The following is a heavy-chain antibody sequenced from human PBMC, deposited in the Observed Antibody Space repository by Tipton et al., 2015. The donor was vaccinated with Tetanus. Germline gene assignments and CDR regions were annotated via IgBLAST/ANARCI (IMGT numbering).Heavy chain of an antibody. CDR3: AKEGHSSPATPYIDY. CDR1: GFTFSSYA. Sequence: SLRPSCAASGFTFSSYAMTWVRQAPGKGLEWVSAISGSGDTTYYPDSVKGRFAISRDNSENTLYLQMNSLRGEDAAVYYCAKEGHSSPATPYIDYWGQGTLVTVSS. CDR2: ISGSGDTT. J-gene: IGHJ4*02. V-gene: IGHV3-23*01. D-gene: IGHD6-13*01.